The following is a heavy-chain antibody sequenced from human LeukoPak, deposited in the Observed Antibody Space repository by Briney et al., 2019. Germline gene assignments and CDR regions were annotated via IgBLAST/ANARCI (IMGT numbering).Heavy chain of an antibody. D-gene: IGHD3-9*01. CDR3: AKVGGFYYDILTGYLNWFDP. V-gene: IGHV3-23*01. CDR1: GFRFSSYA. J-gene: IGHJ5*02. CDR2: ISGSGVST. Sequence: GGSLRLACAASGFRFSSYAMSWVRQAPGKGLEWVSAISGSGVSTYYADSVKGRFTVSRDNSKNTLYLQMNSLRAEDTAVYYCAKVGGFYYDILTGYLNWFDPWGQGTLVTVSS.